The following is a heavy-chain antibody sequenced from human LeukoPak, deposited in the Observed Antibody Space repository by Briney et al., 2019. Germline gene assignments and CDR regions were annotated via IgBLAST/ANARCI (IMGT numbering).Heavy chain of an antibody. CDR2: ISGSGGST. D-gene: IGHD4-17*01. CDR1: GFTFSSYA. J-gene: IGHJ4*02. CDR3: AKDPPGDGDYLRGVY. Sequence: GGSLRLSCAASGFTFSSYAMSWVRQAPGKGLEWVSTISGSGGSTYYADSVKGRFTISRDNSKNTLYLQMNSLRAKDTDEFYCAKDPPGDGDYLRGVYWRGGTLVTVSS. V-gene: IGHV3-23*01.